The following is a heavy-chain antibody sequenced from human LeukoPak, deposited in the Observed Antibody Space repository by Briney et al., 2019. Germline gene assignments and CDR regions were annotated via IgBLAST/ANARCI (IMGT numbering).Heavy chain of an antibody. CDR1: GYTFTSNY. CDR3: AKGSGYEAQYYYYYMDV. V-gene: IGHV1-46*01. Sequence: GASVKVSCKAFGYTFTSNYMHWVRQAPGQGSEWMGVISPSGGSTTYAQKFQGRVTLTRDMSTSTDYLELSSLRSEDTAVYYCAKGSGYEAQYYYYYMDVWGKGTTVTISS. CDR2: ISPSGGST. J-gene: IGHJ6*03. D-gene: IGHD5-12*01.